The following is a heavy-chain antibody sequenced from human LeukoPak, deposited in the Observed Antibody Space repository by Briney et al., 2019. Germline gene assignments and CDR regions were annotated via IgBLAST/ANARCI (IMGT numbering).Heavy chain of an antibody. CDR1: GFTFDDYG. CDR2: INWNGGST. J-gene: IGHJ4*02. CDR3: ARVSDCGGDCYPGLFDY. Sequence: PGGSLRLSCAASGFTFDDYGMSWVRQAPGKGLEWVSGINWNGGSTGYADSVKGRFTISRDNAKNSLYLQMNSLRAEDTAVYYCARVSDCGGDCYPGLFDYWGQGTLVTVSS. V-gene: IGHV3-20*04. D-gene: IGHD2-21*01.